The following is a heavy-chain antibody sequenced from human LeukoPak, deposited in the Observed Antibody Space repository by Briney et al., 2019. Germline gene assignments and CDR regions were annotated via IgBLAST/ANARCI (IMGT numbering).Heavy chain of an antibody. D-gene: IGHD1-26*01. CDR3: ATPTVGAIKEDLFDY. V-gene: IGHV1-69-2*01. CDR2: VDPEDGET. J-gene: IGHJ4*02. Sequence: GASVKISCKVSGYTFTHYYMHWVQQAPGKGLEWMGLVDPEDGETIYAEKFQGRVTITADTSTDTAYMELSSLRSEDTAVYYCATPTVGAIKEDLFDYWGQGTLVTVSS. CDR1: GYTFTHYY.